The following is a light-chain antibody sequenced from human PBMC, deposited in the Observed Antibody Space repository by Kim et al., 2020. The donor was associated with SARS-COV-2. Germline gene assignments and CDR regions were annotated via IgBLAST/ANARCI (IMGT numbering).Light chain of an antibody. CDR3: QQYGTSPRT. V-gene: IGKV3-20*01. J-gene: IGKJ4*01. CDR2: GTS. CDR1: QSVSSSY. Sequence: LSPGERATLSCRASQSVSSSYLAWYQQKSGQAPRLLIYGTSTRATGIPDRFSGSGSGTDFTLTISRLEPEDFAVYYCQQYGTSPRTFGGGTKLEI.